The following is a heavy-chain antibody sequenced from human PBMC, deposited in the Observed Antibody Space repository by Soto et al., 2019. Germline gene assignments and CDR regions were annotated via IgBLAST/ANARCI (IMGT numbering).Heavy chain of an antibody. CDR2: ISYDGSNK. V-gene: IGHV3-30*18. J-gene: IGHJ1*01. CDR1: GFTFSSYG. CDR3: AKSNSSGWYLQH. D-gene: IGHD6-19*01. Sequence: QVQLVEPGGGVVQPGRSLRLSCAASGFTFSSYGMHWVRQAPGKGLEWVAVISYDGSNKYYADSVKGRFTISRDNSKNTLYLQMNSLRAEDTAVYYCAKSNSSGWYLQHWGQGTLVTVSS.